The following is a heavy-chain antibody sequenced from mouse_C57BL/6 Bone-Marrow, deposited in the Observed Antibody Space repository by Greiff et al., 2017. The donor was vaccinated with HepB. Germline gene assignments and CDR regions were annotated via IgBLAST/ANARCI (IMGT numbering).Heavy chain of an antibody. CDR2: ILPGSGST. Sequence: VLLVESGAELMKPGASVKLSCKATGYTFTGYWIEWVKQRPGHGLEWIGEILPGSGSTNYNEKFKGKATFTADKSSNTAYMQLSSLTTEDSAIYDCAASVSYDHYAMDYWGQGTSVTVSS. D-gene: IGHD2-4*01. CDR3: AASVSYDHYAMDY. J-gene: IGHJ4*01. V-gene: IGHV1-9*01. CDR1: GYTFTGYW.